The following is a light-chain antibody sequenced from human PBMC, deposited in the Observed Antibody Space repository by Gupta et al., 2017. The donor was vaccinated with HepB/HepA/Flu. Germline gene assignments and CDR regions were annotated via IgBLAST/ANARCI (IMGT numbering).Light chain of an antibody. Sequence: DIQMTQSPSSLSASGGDRVIITCRASQSISRYLNWYQQKPGKAPKLLIYSTSNLQSGVPSRFTGSGSGTDFTLTINSLQPEDFATYSCQQSYSLPWTFGQGTKVDIK. V-gene: IGKV1-39*01. CDR2: STS. CDR1: QSISRY. J-gene: IGKJ1*01. CDR3: QQSYSLPWT.